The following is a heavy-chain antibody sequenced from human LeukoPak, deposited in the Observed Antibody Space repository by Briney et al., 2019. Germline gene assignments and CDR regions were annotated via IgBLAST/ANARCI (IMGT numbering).Heavy chain of an antibody. J-gene: IGHJ6*03. CDR1: GYTFTGYY. Sequence: ASVKVSCKASGYTFTGYYMHWVRQAPGQGLEWMGWINPNSGGTNYAQKFQGRVTMTRDTSISTAYMELSRLRSDDTAVYYCARGRGYSYANYYYYYMDVWGKGTTVTISS. CDR3: ARGRGYSYANYYYYYMDV. CDR2: INPNSGGT. V-gene: IGHV1-2*02. D-gene: IGHD5-18*01.